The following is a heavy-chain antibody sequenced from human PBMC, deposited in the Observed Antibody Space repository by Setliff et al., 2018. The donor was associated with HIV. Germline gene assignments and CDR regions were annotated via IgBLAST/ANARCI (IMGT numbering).Heavy chain of an antibody. CDR2: IYYSGNT. J-gene: IGHJ1*01. V-gene: IGHV4-39*07. Sequence: SETLSLTCTVSGGSIKSSSYYWGWVRQPPGKGLEWIGSIYYSGNTYYNPSLKSRVTISTDTSRNQFSLRLSSVTAADTAIYYCARVPTSSWYVTTQRTKEYFHHWGQGTLVTVSS. CDR1: GGSIKSSSYY. D-gene: IGHD6-13*01. CDR3: ARVPTSSWYVTTQRTKEYFHH.